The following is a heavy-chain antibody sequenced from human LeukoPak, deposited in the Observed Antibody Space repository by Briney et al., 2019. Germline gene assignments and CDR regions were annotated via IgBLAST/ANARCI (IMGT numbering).Heavy chain of an antibody. V-gene: IGHV3-7*05. Sequence: PGGSLRLSCAASGFTFSNYWMTWVRQATGKGLEWAANIKQDGNEKYYVDSVKGRFTISRDSAESSLYLQMNSLRAEDTAVYYCARGLRGDHFDFWGQGTLVTVSS. CDR3: ARGLRGDHFDF. CDR1: GFTFSNYW. CDR2: IKQDGNEK. J-gene: IGHJ4*02. D-gene: IGHD6-25*01.